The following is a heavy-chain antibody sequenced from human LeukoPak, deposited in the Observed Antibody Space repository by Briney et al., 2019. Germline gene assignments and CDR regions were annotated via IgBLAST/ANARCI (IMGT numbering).Heavy chain of an antibody. V-gene: IGHV3-53*01. CDR3: AREGTSSGWYPFDY. Sequence: GGSLRLSCAASGFTVSSNYMSWVRQAPGKGLEWVSVIYSGGSTYCADSVKGRFTISRDNSKNTLFLQMNSLRAEDTAVYYCAREGTSSGWYPFDYWGQGTLVTVSS. D-gene: IGHD6-19*01. CDR1: GFTVSSNY. CDR2: IYSGGST. J-gene: IGHJ4*02.